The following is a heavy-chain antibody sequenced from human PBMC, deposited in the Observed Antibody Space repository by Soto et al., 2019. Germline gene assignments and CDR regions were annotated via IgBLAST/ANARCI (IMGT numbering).Heavy chain of an antibody. CDR1: GFTFSSYG. Sequence: PGGSLRLSCAASGFTFSSYGMHWVRQAPGKGLEWVAVISYDGSNKYYADSVKGRFTISRDNSKNTLYLQMNSLRAEDTAVYYCAKDGPVWAVTTGLYMDVWGKGTTVTVSS. CDR2: ISYDGSNK. D-gene: IGHD4-17*01. V-gene: IGHV3-30*18. J-gene: IGHJ6*03. CDR3: AKDGPVWAVTTGLYMDV.